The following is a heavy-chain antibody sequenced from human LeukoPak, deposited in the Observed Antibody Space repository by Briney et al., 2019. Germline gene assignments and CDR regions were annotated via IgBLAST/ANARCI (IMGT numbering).Heavy chain of an antibody. J-gene: IGHJ4*02. CDR2: IKQDGSEK. D-gene: IGHD3-10*01. CDR1: GFTFSSYW. V-gene: IGHV3-7*04. Sequence: GGSLRLSCAASGFTFSSYWMSWVRQAPGKGLEWVANIKQDGSEKYYVDSVKGRFTISRDNAKNSLYLQMNSLRAEDTAVYYCARGGITMVRGALAYYFGYWGQGTLVTVSS. CDR3: ARGGITMVRGALAYYFGY.